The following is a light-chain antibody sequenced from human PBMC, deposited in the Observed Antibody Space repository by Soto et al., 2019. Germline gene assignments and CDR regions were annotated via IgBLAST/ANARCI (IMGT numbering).Light chain of an antibody. CDR1: SSNIGAGYD. CDR2: GNS. CDR3: QSYDSSLSAFYV. J-gene: IGLJ1*01. Sequence: VLTQPPSVSGAPGQRVTISCTGSSSNIGAGYDVHWYQQLPGTAPKLLIYGNSNRPSGVPDRFSGSKSGTSASLAITGLQAEDEADYYCQSYDSSLSAFYVFGTGTKVTVL. V-gene: IGLV1-40*01.